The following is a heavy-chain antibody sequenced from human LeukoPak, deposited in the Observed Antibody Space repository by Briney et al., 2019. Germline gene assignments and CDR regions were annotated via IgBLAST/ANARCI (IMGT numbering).Heavy chain of an antibody. V-gene: IGHV5-51*01. CDR1: GYSFTNYW. D-gene: IGHD3-9*01. CDR2: IYPGDSDT. J-gene: IGHJ4*02. CDR3: ATPATAYSLFDY. Sequence: GESLKISCKGSGYSFTNYWIGWVRQMPGKGLEVMGIIYPGDSDTRHGPSFQGQVTISADKSISTAYLQWSSLKASDTAMYYCATPATAYSLFDYWGQGTLVTVSS.